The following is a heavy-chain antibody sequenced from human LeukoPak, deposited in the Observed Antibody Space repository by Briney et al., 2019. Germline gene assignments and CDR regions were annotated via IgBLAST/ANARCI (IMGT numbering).Heavy chain of an antibody. D-gene: IGHD3-22*01. CDR3: ARENPYDSSGYCFGY. J-gene: IGHJ4*02. CDR1: GFTFGNYG. Sequence: PGGSLRLSCAASGFTFGNYGMSWVRQAPGRGLEWVSGIRRSGDRTYYADSVKGRFTISRDNSKNTLYLQMNSLRAEDTAVYYCARENPYDSSGYCFGYWGQGTLVTVSS. V-gene: IGHV3-23*01. CDR2: IRRSGDRT.